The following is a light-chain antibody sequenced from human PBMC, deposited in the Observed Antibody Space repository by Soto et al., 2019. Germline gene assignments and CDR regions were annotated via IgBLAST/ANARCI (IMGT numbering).Light chain of an antibody. J-gene: IGLJ2*01. CDR1: SDSVSASHF. Sequence: QTVVTQEPSFSVSPGGTVTLTCGLSSDSVSASHFPSWYQQTPGQAPRTLIYNTNTRSSGVPDRFSGSTDGSSNSASLTISGLQTEDEADYYCQSYDSSFVLFGGGTKLTVL. CDR2: NTN. V-gene: IGLV8-61*01. CDR3: QSYDSSFVL.